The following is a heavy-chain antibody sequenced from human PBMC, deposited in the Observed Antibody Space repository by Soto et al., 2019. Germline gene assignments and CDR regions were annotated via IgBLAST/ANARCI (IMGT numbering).Heavy chain of an antibody. CDR3: ERSTTGTVGNYYGIDV. CDR1: GGTFGSYA. Sequence: QVQLVQSGAEVTKPGSSVKVSCTASGGTFGSYAISWVRQAPGQGLEWMGGIIPIFGTANDAQTFQGRDTITAIDFESTDYMKLSSLKSEGTAVYDWERSTTGTVGNYYGIDVWGQGTTVTVSS. J-gene: IGHJ6*02. D-gene: IGHD1-1*01. CDR2: IIPIFGTA. V-gene: IGHV1-69*12.